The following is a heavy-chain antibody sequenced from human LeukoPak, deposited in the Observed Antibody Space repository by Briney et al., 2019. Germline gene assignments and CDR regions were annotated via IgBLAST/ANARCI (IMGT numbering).Heavy chain of an antibody. D-gene: IGHD6-13*01. CDR1: GYTFTSYD. Sequence: AASVKVSCKASGYTFTSYDINWVRQATGQGLEWMGWMNPNSGNTGYAQKFQGRVTITRNTSISTAYMELSNLRSEDTAVYYCARCGVSSSWYGNYYYMDVWGKGTTVTVSS. CDR3: ARCGVSSSWYGNYYYMDV. J-gene: IGHJ6*03. V-gene: IGHV1-8*03. CDR2: MNPNSGNT.